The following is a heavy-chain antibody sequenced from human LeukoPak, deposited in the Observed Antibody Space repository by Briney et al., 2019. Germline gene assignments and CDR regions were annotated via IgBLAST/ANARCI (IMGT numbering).Heavy chain of an antibody. J-gene: IGHJ5*02. Sequence: GGSLRLSCAASGFTFSSNAMSWVRQAPGKGLEWVANIKQDGSEKYYVDSVKGRFTISRDNAKNSLYLQMNSLRAEDTAVYYCARFGMTTVTTHWFDPWGQGTLVTVSS. CDR1: GFTFSSNA. CDR2: IKQDGSEK. D-gene: IGHD4-17*01. CDR3: ARFGMTTVTTHWFDP. V-gene: IGHV3-7*01.